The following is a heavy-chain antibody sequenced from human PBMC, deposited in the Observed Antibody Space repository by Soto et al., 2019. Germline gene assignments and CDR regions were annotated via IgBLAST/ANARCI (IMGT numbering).Heavy chain of an antibody. CDR2: IYYSGST. CDR1: GGSISSYY. J-gene: IGHJ5*02. Sequence: SETLSLTCTVSGGSISSYYWIWIRQPPGKGLEWIGYIYYSGSTNYNPSLKSRVTISVDTSKNQFSLKLSSVTAADTAVYYCARNVEFYYGSGSYYRECCWFDPWGQGTLVTVSS. CDR3: ARNVEFYYGSGSYYRECCWFDP. V-gene: IGHV4-59*01. D-gene: IGHD3-10*01.